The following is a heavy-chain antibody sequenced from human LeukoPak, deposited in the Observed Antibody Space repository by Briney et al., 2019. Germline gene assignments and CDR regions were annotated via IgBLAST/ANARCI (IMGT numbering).Heavy chain of an antibody. CDR1: GGTFSSYA. J-gene: IGHJ4*02. Sequence: SVKVSCKASGGTFSSYAISWVRQAPGQGLEWMGGIIPIFGTANYAQKFQGRVTITADKSTSTAYMELSSLRSEDTAVHYCARVEVLYYFDYWGQGTLVTVSS. V-gene: IGHV1-69*06. CDR2: IIPIFGTA. CDR3: ARVEVLYYFDY.